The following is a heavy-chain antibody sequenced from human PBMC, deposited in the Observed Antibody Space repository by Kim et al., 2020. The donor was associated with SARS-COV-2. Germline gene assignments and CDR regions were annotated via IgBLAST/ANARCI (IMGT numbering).Heavy chain of an antibody. Sequence: SQTLSLTCAISGDSVSSNSAAWNWIRQSPSRGLEWLGRTYYRSKWYNDYAVSVKSRITINPDTSKNQFSLQLNSVTPEDTAVYYCARDLPVYCSSTSCHVNWFDPWGQGTLVTVSS. D-gene: IGHD2-2*01. CDR2: TYYRSKWYN. CDR3: ARDLPVYCSSTSCHVNWFDP. J-gene: IGHJ5*02. CDR1: GDSVSSNSAA. V-gene: IGHV6-1*01.